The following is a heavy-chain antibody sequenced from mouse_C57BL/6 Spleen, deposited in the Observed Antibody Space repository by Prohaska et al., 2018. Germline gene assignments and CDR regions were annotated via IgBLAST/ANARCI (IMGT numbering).Heavy chain of an antibody. CDR3: AKGPDYYGSPQAMDY. Sequence: EVQLQQSGPELVKPGASVKISCKASGYTFTDYYMNWVKQSHGKSLEWIGDINPNNGGTSYNQKVKGKDTLTVDKSSSTAYRELRSLTSEDSAVYYCAKGPDYYGSPQAMDYWGQGTSVTVSS. CDR1: GYTFTDYY. V-gene: IGHV1-26*01. D-gene: IGHD1-1*01. CDR2: INPNNGGT. J-gene: IGHJ4*01.